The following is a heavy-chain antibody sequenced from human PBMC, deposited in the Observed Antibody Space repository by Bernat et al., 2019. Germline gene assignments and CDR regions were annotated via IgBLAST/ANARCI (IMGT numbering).Heavy chain of an antibody. D-gene: IGHD1-1*01. V-gene: IGHV3-23*01. Sequence: EVQLLESGGGLVQPGGSLRLSCAASGFTFSSYAMSWVRQAPGKGLEWVSAISGSGGSTYYADSVKGRFTISRDNSKNSLYLQMNSLRAEDTAVYYCARDHWDWNDGPLYYFDYWGQGTLVTVSS. CDR1: GFTFSSYA. CDR3: ARDHWDWNDGPLYYFDY. CDR2: ISGSGGST. J-gene: IGHJ4*02.